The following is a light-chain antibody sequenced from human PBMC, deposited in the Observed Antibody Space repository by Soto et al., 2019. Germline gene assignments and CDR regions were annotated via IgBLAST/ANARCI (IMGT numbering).Light chain of an antibody. J-gene: IGKJ2*02. V-gene: IGKV3-11*01. CDR1: QSVRSY. Sequence: EIVLTQSPATLSLSPGERATLSCRASQSVRSYLAWYQHKPGQAPRLLIYDASNRATGIPARFSGSGSGTDFTLTISSLEREDFAVYYCQQRSNWRGTFGQGTKLEIK. CDR3: QQRSNWRGT. CDR2: DAS.